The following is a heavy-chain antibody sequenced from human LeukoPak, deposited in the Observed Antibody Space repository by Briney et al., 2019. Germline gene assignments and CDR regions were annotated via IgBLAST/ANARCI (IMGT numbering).Heavy chain of an antibody. V-gene: IGHV1-46*01. J-gene: IGHJ4*02. CDR1: GYTFTSYY. Sequence: WASVKVSCKASGYTFTSYYMHWVRQAPGQGLEWMGMINPSGGSTSYAQKFQGRVTMTRDTSTSTVYMELSSLRSEDTAVYYCARDKDCGGDCYSGPSLVDYWGQGTLVTVSS. D-gene: IGHD2-21*02. CDR3: ARDKDCGGDCYSGPSLVDY. CDR2: INPSGGST.